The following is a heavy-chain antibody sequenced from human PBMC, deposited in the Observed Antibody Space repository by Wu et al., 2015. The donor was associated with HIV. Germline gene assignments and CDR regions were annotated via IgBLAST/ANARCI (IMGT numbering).Heavy chain of an antibody. CDR3: ARAETGDPSAFDI. J-gene: IGHJ3*02. Sequence: QAHLMQSGTELKKPGASVKVSCKASGYSFTGYYLHWVRQAPGQGLEWMGWIRPDSGATVYAEKFEDRVTLTRDASISTAYLQLNRLRSDDTAVYFCARAETGDPSAFDIWGQGTMVTVSS. V-gene: IGHV1-2*02. D-gene: IGHD7-27*01. CDR2: IRPDSGAT. CDR1: GYSFTGYY.